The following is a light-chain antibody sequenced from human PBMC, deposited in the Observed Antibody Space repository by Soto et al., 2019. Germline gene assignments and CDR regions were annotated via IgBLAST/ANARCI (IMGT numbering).Light chain of an antibody. CDR1: QSVSSSY. V-gene: IGKV3-20*01. CDR2: GAS. CDR3: EQYDKSIT. Sequence: EIVLTQSPATLSLSQGERATLSCRASQSVSSSYLAWYQQKPGQAPRLLIYGASSRATGIPDRFSGSGSGTDFTLTINRLEPEDFAVYYCEQYDKSITFGGGTKVDI. J-gene: IGKJ4*01.